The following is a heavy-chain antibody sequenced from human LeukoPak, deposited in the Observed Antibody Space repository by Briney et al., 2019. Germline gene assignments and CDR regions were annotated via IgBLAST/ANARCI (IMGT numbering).Heavy chain of an antibody. CDR1: GFTFSSYS. CDR2: IGSANSYI. D-gene: IGHD1-14*01. Sequence: GGSLTLSCAASGFTFSSYSMNWVRQAPGKGLEWVSSIGSANSYIYYADSLKGRFTISRHNAKNSLYLQMNSLRAEDTAVYYCAGASGGNRPFDYWSQGTLVTVSS. CDR3: AGASGGNRPFDY. J-gene: IGHJ4*02. V-gene: IGHV3-21*01.